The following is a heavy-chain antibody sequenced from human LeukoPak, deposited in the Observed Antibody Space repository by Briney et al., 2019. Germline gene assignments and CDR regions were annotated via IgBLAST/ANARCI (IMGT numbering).Heavy chain of an antibody. D-gene: IGHD2-2*01. CDR1: GFTFSSYG. J-gene: IGHJ4*02. V-gene: IGHV3-30*18. CDR3: AKDGPPYCSSTSCYAGN. Sequence: PGRSLRLSCAASGFTFSSYGMHWVRQAPGKGLEWVAVISYDGSNKYYADSVKGRFTISRDNSKNTLYLQMNSLRAEDTAVYYCAKDGPPYCSSTSCYAGNWGQGTLVTVSS. CDR2: ISYDGSNK.